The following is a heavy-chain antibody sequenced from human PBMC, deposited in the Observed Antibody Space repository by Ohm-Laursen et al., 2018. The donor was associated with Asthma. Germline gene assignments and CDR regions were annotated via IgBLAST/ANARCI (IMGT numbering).Heavy chain of an antibody. V-gene: IGHV3-30*03. D-gene: IGHD1-26*01. J-gene: IGHJ1*01. CDR3: ARIGPEWELPGREYSLHH. Sequence: SLRLSCAASGFTFNSYGMHWVRQAPGKGLECVAIISYDGGNKYYADSVKGRFTTSRDNARNSVYLQMNSLRAEDTALYYCARIGPEWELPGREYSLHHWGEGTLVTVSS. CDR1: GFTFNSYG. CDR2: ISYDGGNK.